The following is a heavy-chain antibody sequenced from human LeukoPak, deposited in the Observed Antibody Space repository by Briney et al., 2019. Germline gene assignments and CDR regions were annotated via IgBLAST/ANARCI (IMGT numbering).Heavy chain of an antibody. D-gene: IGHD2-21*01. J-gene: IGHJ1*01. V-gene: IGHV3-23*01. CDR1: GFTFGSYV. Sequence: PGGSLRLSCAASGFTFGSYVMSWVRQAPGKGLEWVSAFSNSGGTTYYADSVKGRFTISRDNSKNTLYLEMNSLRAEDTAVYYCAKADSMTKAFEHFQHWGQGTLVTVSS. CDR3: AKADSMTKAFEHFQH. CDR2: FSNSGGTT.